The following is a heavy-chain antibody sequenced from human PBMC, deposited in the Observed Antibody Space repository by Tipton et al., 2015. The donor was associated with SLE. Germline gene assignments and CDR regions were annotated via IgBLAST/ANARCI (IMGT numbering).Heavy chain of an antibody. Sequence: TLSLTCAVYGGSFSGYYWSWIRQPPGKGLEWIGEINHSGSTNYNPSLKSRDTISVDTSKNQFSLKLSSVTAADTAVYYCAREPRSGYHDYWGQGTLVIVSS. CDR2: INHSGST. CDR3: AREPRSGYHDY. CDR1: GGSFSGYY. V-gene: IGHV4-34*01. D-gene: IGHD3-3*01. J-gene: IGHJ4*02.